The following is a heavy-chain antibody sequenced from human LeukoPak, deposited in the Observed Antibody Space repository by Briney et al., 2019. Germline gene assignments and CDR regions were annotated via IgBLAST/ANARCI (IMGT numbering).Heavy chain of an antibody. CDR1: GDSVSSNSAA. Sequence: SQTLSLTCAISGDSVSSNSAAWNWITQSPSRGLEWLGRTYYSSKWYNDYAVSVKSRITINPDTSKNQFTLQLNSVTPEDTAVYYCARGAVAVRNAFDIWGQGTRVTVSS. V-gene: IGHV6-1*01. D-gene: IGHD6-19*01. CDR3: ARGAVAVRNAFDI. J-gene: IGHJ3*02. CDR2: TYYSSKWYN.